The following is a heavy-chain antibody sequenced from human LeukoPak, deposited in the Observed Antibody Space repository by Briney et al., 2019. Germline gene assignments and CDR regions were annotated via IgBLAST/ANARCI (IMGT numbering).Heavy chain of an antibody. J-gene: IGHJ6*03. CDR2: FDPEDGET. V-gene: IGHV1-24*01. CDR1: GYTLTELS. Sequence: ASVKVSCKVSGYTLTELSMHWVRQAPGKGLEWMGGFDPEDGETIYAQKFQGRVTMTEDTSTDTAYMELSSLRSDDTAVYYCARLKGYYYYYYMDVWGKGTTVTVSS. CDR3: ARLKGYYYYYYMDV.